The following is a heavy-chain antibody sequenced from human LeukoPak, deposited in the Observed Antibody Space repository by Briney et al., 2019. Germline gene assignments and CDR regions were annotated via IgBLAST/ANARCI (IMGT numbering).Heavy chain of an antibody. CDR3: ARHGRESRYFDWLLYYIDH. D-gene: IGHD3-9*01. V-gene: IGHV4-59*08. Sequence: PSETLSLTCTVSGASISAYSWSWIRQPPGKGLEWIGCIHYGGNTHCNPSLESRVTLSVDTSKNQFSLKLSSVTAADTAVYYCARHGRESRYFDWLLYYIDHWGQGALVTVSS. J-gene: IGHJ4*02. CDR2: IHYGGNT. CDR1: GASISAYS.